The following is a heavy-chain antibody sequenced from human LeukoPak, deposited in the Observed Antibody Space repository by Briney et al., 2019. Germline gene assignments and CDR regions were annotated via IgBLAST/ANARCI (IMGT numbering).Heavy chain of an antibody. CDR2: IRYDGSNK. CDR1: GFTFSTYS. V-gene: IGHV3-30*02. Sequence: PGGSLRLSCAASGFTFSTYSMNWVRQAPGKGLEWVAFIRYDGSNKYYADSVKGRFTISRDNSKNTLYLQMNSLRAEDTAVYYCAKVPYCSSTSCYTPFDYWGQGTLVTVSS. D-gene: IGHD2-2*02. CDR3: AKVPYCSSTSCYTPFDY. J-gene: IGHJ4*02.